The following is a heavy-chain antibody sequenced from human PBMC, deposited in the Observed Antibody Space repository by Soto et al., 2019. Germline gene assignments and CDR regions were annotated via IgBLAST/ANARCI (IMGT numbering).Heavy chain of an antibody. Sequence: QVQLVQSGAEVKKPRSSVKVSCKASGGTFSSYTISWVRQAPGQGLEWMGRIIPILGIANYAQKFQGRVTITGDKSTSTAYMELSSLRSDDTAVYYCASDYGDYPYYYYYGMDVWGQVTTVTVSS. D-gene: IGHD4-17*01. CDR1: GGTFSSYT. V-gene: IGHV1-69*02. CDR2: IIPILGIA. J-gene: IGHJ6*02. CDR3: ASDYGDYPYYYYYGMDV.